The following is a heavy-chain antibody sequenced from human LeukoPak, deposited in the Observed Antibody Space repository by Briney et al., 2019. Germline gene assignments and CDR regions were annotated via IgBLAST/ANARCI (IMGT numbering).Heavy chain of an antibody. J-gene: IGHJ4*02. CDR1: GFTFSTYW. D-gene: IGHD2-2*03. CDR3: ARWIFTTAHFDC. Sequence: GGSLRLSCATSGFTFSTYWMSWVRQAPGKGLEGVANIKQDGREKYYVDSVRGRFTISRDNAKNSLYLQMNSLRAEDTAVYYCARWIFTTAHFDCWGQGTLVTVSS. CDR2: IKQDGREK. V-gene: IGHV3-7*01.